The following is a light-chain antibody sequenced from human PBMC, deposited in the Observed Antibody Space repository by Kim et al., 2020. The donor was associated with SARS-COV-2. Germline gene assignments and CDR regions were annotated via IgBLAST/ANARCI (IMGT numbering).Light chain of an antibody. Sequence: SSVSASVGDRVTITCRASESIGSWLAWYQQKPGEAPSLLIYSTSNLHSGVPSRFSGSGYGTDFTLTVSSLQPEDSAVYYCQQLNAFPLTFGGGTKLEI. CDR1: ESIGSW. CDR2: STS. J-gene: IGKJ4*01. V-gene: IGKV1-12*01. CDR3: QQLNAFPLT.